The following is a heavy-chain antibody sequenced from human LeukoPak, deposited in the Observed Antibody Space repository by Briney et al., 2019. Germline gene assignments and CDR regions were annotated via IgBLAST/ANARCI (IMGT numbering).Heavy chain of an antibody. V-gene: IGHV1-3*01. CDR2: INAGNGNT. D-gene: IGHD1-26*01. J-gene: IGHJ4*02. CDR1: GYTFTSYA. CDR3: ARGANSGSYFSAFDY. Sequence: GASVKVSCKASGYTFTSYAMHWVRQAPGQRLEWMGWINAGNGNTKYSQKFQGRVTITRDTSASTAYMELSSLRSEDTAVYYCARGANSGSYFSAFDYWGQGTLVTVSS.